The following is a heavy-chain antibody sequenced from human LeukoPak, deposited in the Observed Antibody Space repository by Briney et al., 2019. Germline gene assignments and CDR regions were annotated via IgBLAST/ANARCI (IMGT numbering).Heavy chain of an antibody. J-gene: IGHJ4*02. CDR1: GYTFTSYA. CDR2: INAGNGNT. V-gene: IGHV1-3*01. CDR3: ARDKTGGLDY. Sequence: ASVKVSCKASGYTFTSYAMHWVRQAPGQRLEWMGWINAGNGNTKYSQKFQGRVTITADKSTSTAYMELSSLRSEDTAVYYCARDKTGGLDYWGQGTLVTVSS. D-gene: IGHD1-14*01.